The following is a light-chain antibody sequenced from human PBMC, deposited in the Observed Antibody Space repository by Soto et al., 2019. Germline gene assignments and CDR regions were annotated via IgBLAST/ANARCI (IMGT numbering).Light chain of an antibody. CDR2: GAS. CDR3: QQYYNWPRT. V-gene: IGKV3-15*01. CDR1: QSFSIN. Sequence: EIVMTQSPATLSVSPGERATLSCRASQSFSINLSLYQQKPGQAPRLLIYGASTRATGIPDRFSGSGSGTEFTLSISSLQSEDFAVYYCQQYYNWPRTFGQGTKVDIK. J-gene: IGKJ1*01.